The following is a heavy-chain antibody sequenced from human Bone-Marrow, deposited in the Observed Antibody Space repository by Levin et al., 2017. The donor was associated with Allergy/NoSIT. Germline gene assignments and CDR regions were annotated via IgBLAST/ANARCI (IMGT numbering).Heavy chain of an antibody. D-gene: IGHD2-2*01. CDR3: ATDRAYCSNTTCYLPDAFDI. CDR2: IYSGGST. CDR1: GFTVSSNY. Sequence: PMASVKVSCVASGFTVSSNYMNWVRQAPGKGLEWVSVIYSGGSTYYADSVKGRFTISRDNSKNTLYLQMSSLRAEDTAVYYCATDRAYCSNTTCYLPDAFDIWGQGTMVTVSS. J-gene: IGHJ3*02. V-gene: IGHV3-66*01.